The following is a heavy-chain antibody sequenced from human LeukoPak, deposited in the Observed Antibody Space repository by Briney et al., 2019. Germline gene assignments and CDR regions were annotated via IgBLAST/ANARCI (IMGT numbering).Heavy chain of an antibody. V-gene: IGHV4-39*07. D-gene: IGHD5-18*01. Sequence: SETLSLTCPVSGGSVSSSRYYWSWIRQPPGKGLEWIGEINHSGCTNYNPSLKSRVTISVDTSKNQFSLKLSSVTAADTAVYYCARVGRGYRYYMDVWGKGTTVTVSS. CDR3: ARVGRGYRYYMDV. CDR1: GGSVSSSRYY. CDR2: INHSGCT. J-gene: IGHJ6*03.